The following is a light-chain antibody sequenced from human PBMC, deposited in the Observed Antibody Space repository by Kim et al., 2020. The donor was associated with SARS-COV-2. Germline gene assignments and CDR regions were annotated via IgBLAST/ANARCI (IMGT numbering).Light chain of an antibody. Sequence: STGERATLPCRASQSVASSHLAWYQQKPGQAPRLLIYGASSRATDIPDRFSGSGSGTDFTLTISRLEPGDFAVYYCQQFRRSPWTFGQGTKVDIK. V-gene: IGKV3-20*01. CDR3: QQFRRSPWT. CDR1: QSVASSH. CDR2: GAS. J-gene: IGKJ1*01.